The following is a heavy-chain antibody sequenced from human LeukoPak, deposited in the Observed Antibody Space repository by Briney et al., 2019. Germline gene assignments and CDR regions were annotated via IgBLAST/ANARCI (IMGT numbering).Heavy chain of an antibody. Sequence: SXVRXAXGXGLEWVSAISGSGGSTYYADSVKGRFTISRDNSKNTLYLQMNSLRAEDTAVYYCAKATLGYCSGGSCYYFDYWGQGTLVTVSS. V-gene: IGHV3-23*01. CDR2: ISGSGGST. CDR3: AKATLGYCSGGSCYYFDY. D-gene: IGHD2-15*01. J-gene: IGHJ4*02.